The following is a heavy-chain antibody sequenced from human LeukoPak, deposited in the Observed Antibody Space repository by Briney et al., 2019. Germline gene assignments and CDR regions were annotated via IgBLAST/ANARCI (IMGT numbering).Heavy chain of an antibody. CDR3: ARIPRGDSYVHWYFDL. J-gene: IGHJ2*01. V-gene: IGHV4-34*01. D-gene: IGHD5-18*01. CDR1: SEALRGFY. CDR2: INHRGST. Sequence: SETLSLTCAVHSEALRGFYWSWIRQTPGKGLEWIGDINHRGSTNHNPSLKSRVIISVDNSKNQFSLQLNTVTAADTAVYYCARIPRGDSYVHWYFDLWGRGTLVTVSS.